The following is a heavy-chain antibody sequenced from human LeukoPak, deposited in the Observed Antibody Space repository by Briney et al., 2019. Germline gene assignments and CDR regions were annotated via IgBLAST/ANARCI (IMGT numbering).Heavy chain of an antibody. CDR3: ASTGYGSGGYGMDV. CDR1: GFSFTSYW. D-gene: IGHD6-19*01. J-gene: IGHJ6*02. CDR2: TYPGDPDI. Sequence: GESLKISCKGSGFSFTSYWIGWVRQMPGKGLEWMGVTYPGDPDIRYSPSFEGQVTISADKSISTAFLQWSSLKASDTAMYYCASTGYGSGGYGMDVWGQGTTVTVSS. V-gene: IGHV5-51*01.